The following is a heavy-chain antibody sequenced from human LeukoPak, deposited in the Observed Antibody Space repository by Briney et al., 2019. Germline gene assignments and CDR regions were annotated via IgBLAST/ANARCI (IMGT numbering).Heavy chain of an antibody. J-gene: IGHJ4*02. V-gene: IGHV4-39*01. Sequence: PSETLCLTCTVSGGSISSSSSYWGWIRQPPGKGLEWIGSIYYSGSTYYNPSLKSRVTISVDTSRNQFSLKLSSVAAADTAVYYCAGTNGDYGPVDYWGQGTLVTVSS. D-gene: IGHD4-17*01. CDR1: GGSISSSSSY. CDR3: AGTNGDYGPVDY. CDR2: IYYSGST.